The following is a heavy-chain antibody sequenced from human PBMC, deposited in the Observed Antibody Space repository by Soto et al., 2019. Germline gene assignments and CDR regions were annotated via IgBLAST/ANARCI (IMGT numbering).Heavy chain of an antibody. D-gene: IGHD2-2*01. V-gene: IGHV3-21*01. Sequence: GGSLRLSCTVSGFAFNNYGINWVRQAPGKGLEWVSSISKSDYTYYSDSVKGRFAISRDNAKSSVSLQMNTLRVEDTAVYYCAREDSIIIPAVSDFCGKGTLVTVSA. CDR1: GFAFNNYG. CDR3: AREDSIIIPAVSDF. J-gene: IGHJ4*02. CDR2: ISKSDYT.